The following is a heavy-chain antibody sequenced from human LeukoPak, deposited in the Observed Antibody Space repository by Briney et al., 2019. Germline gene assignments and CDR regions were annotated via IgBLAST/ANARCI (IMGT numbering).Heavy chain of an antibody. D-gene: IGHD6-19*01. V-gene: IGHV5-51*01. Sequence: GESLKISCKGSGYSFTSYWIGWVRPMPGKGLEWMGIIYPGDSDTRYSPSFQGQVTISADKSISTAYLQWSSLKASDTAMYYCASIAVAGSYYYGMDVWGQGTMVTVSS. CDR1: GYSFTSYW. CDR3: ASIAVAGSYYYGMDV. CDR2: IYPGDSDT. J-gene: IGHJ6*02.